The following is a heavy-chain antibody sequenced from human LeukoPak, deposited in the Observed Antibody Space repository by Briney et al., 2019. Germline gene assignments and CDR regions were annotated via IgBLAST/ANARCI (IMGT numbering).Heavy chain of an antibody. D-gene: IGHD3-22*01. J-gene: IGHJ4*02. CDR2: IYTSGST. V-gene: IGHV4-61*02. Sequence: SQTLSLTCTVSGGSISSGSYYWSWIRQPAGKVLEWIGRIYTSGSTNYNPSLKSRVTISVDTSKNQFSLKLSSVTAADTAVYYCARESYYESSGYYRRDFDYWGQGTLATVSS. CDR3: ARESYYESSGYYRRDFDY. CDR1: GGSISSGSYY.